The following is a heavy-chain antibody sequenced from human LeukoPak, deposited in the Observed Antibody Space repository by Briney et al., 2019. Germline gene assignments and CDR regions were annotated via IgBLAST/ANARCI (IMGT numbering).Heavy chain of an antibody. Sequence: SETLSLTCTVSGGSISSYYWSWIRQPPGKGLEWIGYIYYSGSTNYNPSLKSRVTISVDTSKNQFSLKLSSVTAADTAVYYCASTYYYDSTTPYYYYYYGMDVWGQGTTVTVSS. D-gene: IGHD3-22*01. V-gene: IGHV4-59*01. J-gene: IGHJ6*02. CDR1: GGSISSYY. CDR3: ASTYYYDSTTPYYYYYYGMDV. CDR2: IYYSGST.